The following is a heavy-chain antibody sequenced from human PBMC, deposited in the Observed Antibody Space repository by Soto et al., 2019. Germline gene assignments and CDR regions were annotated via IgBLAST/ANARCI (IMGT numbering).Heavy chain of an antibody. CDR3: VRHGAYFDY. D-gene: IGHD3-16*01. CDR2: IFPGDSDT. V-gene: IGHV5-51*01. Sequence: RGESQKISCKVSGYTFTSHWIWCLRQMAGKGLEWMGIIFPGDSDTRYSPSFQGQVTISADKSINTAYLQWRSLKASDTAMYFCVRHGAYFDYWGQGTLVTVSS. CDR1: GYTFTSHW. J-gene: IGHJ4*02.